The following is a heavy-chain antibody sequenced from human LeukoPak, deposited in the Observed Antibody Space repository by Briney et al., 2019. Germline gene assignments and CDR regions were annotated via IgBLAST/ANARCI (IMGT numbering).Heavy chain of an antibody. J-gene: IGHJ4*02. CDR2: ISYDGSNK. V-gene: IGHV3-30-3*01. D-gene: IGHD6-6*01. CDR1: GFTFSSYA. Sequence: GGSLRLSCAASGFTFSSYAMHWVRQAPGKGLEWVAVISYDGSNKYYADSVKGRFTISRDNSKNTLYLQMNSLRAEDTAVYYCARILEYSSSSGDYWGQGTLVTVSS. CDR3: ARILEYSSSSGDY.